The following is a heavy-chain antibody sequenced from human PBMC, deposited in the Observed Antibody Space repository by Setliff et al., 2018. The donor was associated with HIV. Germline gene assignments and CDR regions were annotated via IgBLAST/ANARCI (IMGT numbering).Heavy chain of an antibody. Sequence: GASVKVSCKSSGYTFSNFGVRWVRQAPGQGLEWLGGISPVFGQPNYAQRFQRRLTSTADESTNTAYRELSSLTSEDTAVYYCSRDPTWGAARFDSWGQGTLVTFSS. CDR2: ISPVFGQP. CDR1: GYTFSNFG. V-gene: IGHV1-69*13. J-gene: IGHJ4*02. CDR3: SRDPTWGAARFDS. D-gene: IGHD6-6*01.